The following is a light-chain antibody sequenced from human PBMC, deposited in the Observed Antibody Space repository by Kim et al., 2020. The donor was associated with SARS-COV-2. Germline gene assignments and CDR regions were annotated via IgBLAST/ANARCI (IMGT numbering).Light chain of an antibody. Sequence: SASVGERVTITCQASQDIKKSLNWFHQKPGKAPKVLISDASNLETGVPSRFTASASGTHFTFSVNSLQPDDVGTYFCQQYDNLPYTFGHGTKLEI. V-gene: IGKV1-33*01. CDR2: DAS. J-gene: IGKJ2*01. CDR3: QQYDNLPYT. CDR1: QDIKKS.